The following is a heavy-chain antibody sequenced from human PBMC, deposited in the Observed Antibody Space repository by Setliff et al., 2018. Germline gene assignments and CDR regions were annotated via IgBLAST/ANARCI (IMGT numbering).Heavy chain of an antibody. CDR1: GGTFSYYY. V-gene: IGHV4-34*01. D-gene: IGHD1-20*01. J-gene: IGHJ4*02. CDR3: ARGRNIKLRLLDS. CDR2: INHSGST. Sequence: SETLSLTCAASGGTFSYYYWTWIRQPPGKRLEWVGEINHSGSTSYNPSLESRVTMSIDTSKNQFSLNLRYVTAADTGLYYCARGRNIKLRLLDSWGQGKLVTVSS.